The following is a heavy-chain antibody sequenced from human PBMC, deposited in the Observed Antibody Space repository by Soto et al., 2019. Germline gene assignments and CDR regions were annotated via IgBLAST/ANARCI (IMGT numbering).Heavy chain of an antibody. CDR3: AKEIFAAAYAATSAFDL. CDR2: VDGSGGDT. CDR1: GFTFSSHA. D-gene: IGHD2-8*01. J-gene: IGHJ4*02. V-gene: IGHV3-23*01. Sequence: GGSLRLSCAASGFTFSSHAMGWLRQTPGTGPEWVAFVDGSGGDTFYADSVKGRFIISRDNSDNSLYLHMNSLRAGDTGRYFCAKEIFAAAYAATSAFDLWGQGTLVTVSS.